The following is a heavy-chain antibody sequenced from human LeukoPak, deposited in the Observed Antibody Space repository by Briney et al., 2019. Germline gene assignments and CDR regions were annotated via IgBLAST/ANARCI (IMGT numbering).Heavy chain of an antibody. Sequence: WASVKVSCKASGYTFTSYDINWVRQATGQGLEWMGWMNPNSGNTGYAQKFQGRVTITRNTSISTAYMELSSLRSDDTAVYYCARVYEYYDYVWGSYRQADYWGQGTLVTVSS. D-gene: IGHD3-16*02. V-gene: IGHV1-8*03. CDR1: GYTFTSYD. CDR2: MNPNSGNT. J-gene: IGHJ4*02. CDR3: ARVYEYYDYVWGSYRQADY.